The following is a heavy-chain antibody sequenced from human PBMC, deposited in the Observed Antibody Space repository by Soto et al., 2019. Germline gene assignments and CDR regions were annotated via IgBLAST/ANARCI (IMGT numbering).Heavy chain of an antibody. D-gene: IGHD4-17*01. J-gene: IGHJ5*02. CDR1: GYTFTSYG. CDR2: ISAYNGNT. V-gene: IGHV1-18*01. CDR3: ARDHGTVTTRRNWFDP. Sequence: ASVKVSCKASGYTFTSYGISWVRQAPGQGLEWMGWISAYNGNTNYAQKLQGRVTMTTDTSTSTAYMELRSLRSDDTAVYYCARDHGTVTTRRNWFDPWGQGTLVTVSS.